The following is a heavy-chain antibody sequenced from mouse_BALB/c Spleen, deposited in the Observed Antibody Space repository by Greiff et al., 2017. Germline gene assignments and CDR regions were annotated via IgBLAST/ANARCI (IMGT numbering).Heavy chain of an antibody. CDR3: ARVGDYDGTWFAY. D-gene: IGHD2-4*01. J-gene: IGHJ3*01. CDR2: ISTYYGDA. V-gene: IGHV1S137*01. CDR1: GYTFTDYA. Sequence: QVQLQQSGAELVRPGVSVKISCKGSGYTFTDYAMHWVKQSHAKSLEWIGGISTYYGDASYNQKFKGKATMTVDKSSSTAYMELARLTSEDSAIYYCARVGDYDGTWFAYWGQGTLVTVSA.